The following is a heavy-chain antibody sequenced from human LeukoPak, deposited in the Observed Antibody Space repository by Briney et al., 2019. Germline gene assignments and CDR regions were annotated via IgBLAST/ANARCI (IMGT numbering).Heavy chain of an antibody. CDR1: GVPISTYY. D-gene: IGHD3-22*01. CDR3: ATTWYYDSRGYLFDD. J-gene: IGHJ4*01. Sequence: SETLSLTCSVSGVPISTYYWSWLRQSPGKGLEWIAYVYYNGDIMYNPPLKSRVTISLDTSKNQFSLSMTSVTAADTAVYFCATTWYYDSRGYLFDDWGHGTLVTVSS. V-gene: IGHV4-59*01. CDR2: VYYNGDI.